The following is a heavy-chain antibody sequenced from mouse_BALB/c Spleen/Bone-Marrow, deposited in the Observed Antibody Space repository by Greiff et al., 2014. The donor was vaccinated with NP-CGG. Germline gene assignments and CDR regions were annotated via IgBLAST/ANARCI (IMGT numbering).Heavy chain of an antibody. CDR1: GFSFNTSG. V-gene: IGHV2-9*02. CDR3: ARDGYYGYFDV. Sequence: QVQLQQSGPGLVAPSQSLSITCTVSGFSFNTSGVHWVRQPPGKGLEWLGLIWADGSTNYNSALMSRLSISKDNSKSQVFLKMNSRQTDDTAMYYCARDGYYGYFDVWGAGTTVTVSS. CDR2: IWADGST. D-gene: IGHD2-2*01. J-gene: IGHJ1*01.